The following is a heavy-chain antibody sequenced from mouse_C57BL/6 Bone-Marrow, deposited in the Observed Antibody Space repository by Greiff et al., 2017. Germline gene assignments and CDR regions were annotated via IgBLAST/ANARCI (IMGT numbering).Heavy chain of an antibody. V-gene: IGHV5-12*01. CDR3: ARHPNYYGRAMDY. CDR1: GFTFSDYY. Sequence: EVQVVESGGGLVQPGGSLKLSCAASGFTFSDYYMYWVRQTPEKRLVWVAYISNGGGSNYYPDTVKGRFTISRDNAKNTLYLQMSRLKSEDTAMYYCARHPNYYGRAMDYWGQGTSVTVSS. D-gene: IGHD1-1*01. CDR2: ISNGGGSN. J-gene: IGHJ4*01.